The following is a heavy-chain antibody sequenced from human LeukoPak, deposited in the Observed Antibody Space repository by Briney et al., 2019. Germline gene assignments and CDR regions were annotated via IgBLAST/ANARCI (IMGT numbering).Heavy chain of an antibody. CDR3: ARDPYCSSTSCYDY. Sequence: ASVKVSCKASGYTFTSYGISWVRQAPGQGLEWIGWISAYNGNTNYAQKLQGRVTMTTDTSTSTAYMELRSLRSDDTAVYYCARDPYCSSTSCYDYWGQGTLVTVSS. CDR1: GYTFTSYG. CDR2: ISAYNGNT. J-gene: IGHJ4*02. D-gene: IGHD2-2*01. V-gene: IGHV1-18*01.